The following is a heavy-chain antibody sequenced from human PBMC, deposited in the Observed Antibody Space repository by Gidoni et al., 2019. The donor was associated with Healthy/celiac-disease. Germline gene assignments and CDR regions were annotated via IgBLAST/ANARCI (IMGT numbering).Heavy chain of an antibody. CDR1: GFSLSTSGVG. D-gene: IGHD2-2*01. CDR3: AHRDIVVVPAAMHFDY. Sequence: QITLKESGPTLVKPTQTLTLTCTFSGFSLSTSGVGVGWIRQPPGKALEWLALIYWNDDKRYSPSLKSRLTITKDTSKNQVVLTMTNMDPVDTATYYCAHRDIVVVPAAMHFDYWGQGTLVTVSS. V-gene: IGHV2-5*01. J-gene: IGHJ4*02. CDR2: IYWNDDK.